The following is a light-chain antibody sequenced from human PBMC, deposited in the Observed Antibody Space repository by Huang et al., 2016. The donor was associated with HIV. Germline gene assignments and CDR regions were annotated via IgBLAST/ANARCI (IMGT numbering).Light chain of an antibody. CDR2: GAS. CDR3: QQYGSSPQT. J-gene: IGKJ1*01. Sequence: EIVLTQSPGTLFLSPGERATLSCRASQRVSSSYLAWYQQKPGQAPRLLISGASSRATGIPDRFSGSGSGTDFTLTISRLEPEDFAVYYCQQYGSSPQTFGQGTKVEIK. CDR1: QRVSSSY. V-gene: IGKV3-20*01.